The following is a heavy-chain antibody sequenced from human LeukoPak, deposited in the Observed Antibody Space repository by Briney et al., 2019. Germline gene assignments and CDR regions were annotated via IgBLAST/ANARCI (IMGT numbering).Heavy chain of an antibody. V-gene: IGHV3-66*01. D-gene: IGHD2-15*01. Sequence: GGSLRLSCAASGFTVSSNYMSWVRQAPGKGLEWVSVIYSGGSTYYADSVKGRFTISRDNSKNTLYLQMNSLRAEDTAVYYCASKGCSGGSCYSRDYYYGMDVWGQGTTVTVSS. CDR1: GFTVSSNY. J-gene: IGHJ6*02. CDR3: ASKGCSGGSCYSRDYYYGMDV. CDR2: IYSGGST.